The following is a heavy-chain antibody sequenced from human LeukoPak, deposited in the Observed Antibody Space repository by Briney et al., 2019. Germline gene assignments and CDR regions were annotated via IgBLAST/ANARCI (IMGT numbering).Heavy chain of an antibody. CDR1: GGSISTYY. Sequence: PSETLSLTCTVSGGSISTYYWSWIRQPPGKGLEWIGYIYYSGSANYNPSLKSRVTISVDTSKSQFSLKLSSVTAADTAVYYCAREGRWLQAGGGDYWGQGTLVTVSS. CDR2: IYYSGSA. D-gene: IGHD5-24*01. J-gene: IGHJ4*02. CDR3: AREGRWLQAGGGDY. V-gene: IGHV4-59*01.